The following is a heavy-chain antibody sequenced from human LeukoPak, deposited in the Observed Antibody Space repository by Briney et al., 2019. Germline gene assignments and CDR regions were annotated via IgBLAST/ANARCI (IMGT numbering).Heavy chain of an antibody. Sequence: KASETLSLTCTVSGDSISSYYWSWIRQPPGKGLEWIGYIYSSGSTTYNPSLKSRVTISVDTSKNQFSLKLSSVTAADTAVYYCARHVYSSTTTSYDRAFDIWGQGTMVTVSS. CDR2: IYSSGST. D-gene: IGHD2/OR15-2a*01. CDR1: GDSISSYY. J-gene: IGHJ3*02. V-gene: IGHV4-59*08. CDR3: ARHVYSSTTTSYDRAFDI.